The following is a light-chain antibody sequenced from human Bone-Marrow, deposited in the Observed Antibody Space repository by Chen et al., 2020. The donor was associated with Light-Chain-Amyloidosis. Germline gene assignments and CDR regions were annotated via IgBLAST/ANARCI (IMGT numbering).Light chain of an antibody. Sequence: SYPPPHPPPVSVSPGQTHRITRSGDALPTKYAYWYQQKPGQAPVLVLHRDTERPSGFSERFSGSSSGTTATLTISGVQAEDEADYHCQSADSSGTYEVIFGGGTKLTVL. CDR3: QSADSSGTYEVI. CDR2: RDT. CDR1: ALPTKY. V-gene: IGLV3-25*03. J-gene: IGLJ2*01.